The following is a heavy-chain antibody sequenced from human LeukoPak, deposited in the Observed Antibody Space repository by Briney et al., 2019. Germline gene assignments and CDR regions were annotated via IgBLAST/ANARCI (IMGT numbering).Heavy chain of an antibody. Sequence: PSETLSLTCAVSGGSISSANWWSWVRQPPGKGLEWIGEIYHSGSTNYNPSLKSRVTISVDKSKNQFSLKLSSVTAADTAVYYCARDQVEGAVAGKDYWGQGTLVTVSS. V-gene: IGHV4-4*02. CDR3: ARDQVEGAVAGKDY. CDR2: IYHSGST. J-gene: IGHJ4*02. D-gene: IGHD6-19*01. CDR1: GGSISSANW.